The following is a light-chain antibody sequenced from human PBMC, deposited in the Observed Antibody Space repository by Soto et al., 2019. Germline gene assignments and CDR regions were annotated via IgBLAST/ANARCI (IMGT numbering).Light chain of an antibody. V-gene: IGKV1-27*01. CDR1: QGISNY. J-gene: IGKJ2*01. Sequence: DIQMTQSPSSLSASVGDRVTITCRASQGISNYLAWYQQKPGKVPKLLIYAASTLHSGVPSRFSGSGSGTDFTLTNINLQPEDVATYYCQEYNSAPYTFGQGTKLEIK. CDR3: QEYNSAPYT. CDR2: AAS.